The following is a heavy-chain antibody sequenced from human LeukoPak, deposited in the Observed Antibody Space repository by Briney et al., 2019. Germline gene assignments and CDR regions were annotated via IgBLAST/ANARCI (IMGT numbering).Heavy chain of an antibody. Sequence: SETLSLTCTVSGGSISSSSYYWGWIRQPPGKGLEWIGSIYYSGSTYYNPSLKSRVTISVDTSKNQFSLKLSSVTAADTAVYYCARGWAAAGPVDYWGQGTLVTVSS. CDR3: ARGWAAAGPVDY. CDR2: IYYSGST. CDR1: GGSISSSSYY. J-gene: IGHJ4*02. D-gene: IGHD6-13*01. V-gene: IGHV4-39*07.